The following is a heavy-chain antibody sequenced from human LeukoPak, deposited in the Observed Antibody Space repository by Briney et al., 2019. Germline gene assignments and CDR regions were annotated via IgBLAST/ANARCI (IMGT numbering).Heavy chain of an antibody. V-gene: IGHV3-23*01. D-gene: IGHD5-24*01. Sequence: QPGGSLRLSCAASGFTFSNYAMTWARQAPGKGLEWVSAISGSGDSTYYADSVKGRFTISRDNTKNRLYLKMSSLRAEDTAVYHCAKPPPDNYHYYYGMDVWGQGTTVTVSS. CDR2: ISGSGDST. CDR1: GFTFSNYA. J-gene: IGHJ6*02. CDR3: AKPPPDNYHYYYGMDV.